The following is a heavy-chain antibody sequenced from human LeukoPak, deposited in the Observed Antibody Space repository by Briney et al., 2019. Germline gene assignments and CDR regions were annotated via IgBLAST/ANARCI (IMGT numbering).Heavy chain of an antibody. CDR3: ASSSDIVVVPAAIGY. V-gene: IGHV1-46*03. J-gene: IGHJ4*02. D-gene: IGHD2-2*01. Sequence: ASVKVSCKASGYTCTSYYTHWVRQAPGQALEWMGIINPSGGSTSYAQKFQGRVSMTRDTSTSTVYMELSSLRSEDTAVYYCASSSDIVVVPAAIGYWGQGALVTVSS. CDR2: INPSGGST. CDR1: GYTCTSYY.